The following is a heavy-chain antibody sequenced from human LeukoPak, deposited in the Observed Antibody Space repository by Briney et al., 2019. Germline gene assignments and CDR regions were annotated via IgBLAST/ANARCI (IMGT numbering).Heavy chain of an antibody. CDR1: RFTFTNYW. D-gene: IGHD6-6*01. CDR2: INQDGSVN. CDR3: ARIGYSSSSLDY. Sequence: GRSLRLSCAASRFTFTNYWMSWVRQAPGKGLEWVANINQDGSVNYYMDSIKGRFTISRDNAKNSLFLQMNSLRADDTAVYYCARIGYSSSSLDYWGLGTLVTVSS. J-gene: IGHJ4*02. V-gene: IGHV3-7*01.